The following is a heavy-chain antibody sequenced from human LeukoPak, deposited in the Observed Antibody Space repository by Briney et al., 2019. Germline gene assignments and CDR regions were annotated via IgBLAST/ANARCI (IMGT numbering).Heavy chain of an antibody. J-gene: IGHJ3*02. CDR3: VREGPRGLAFDI. D-gene: IGHD3/OR15-3a*01. Sequence: GGSLRLSCAASGFTFRSHDMSWVRQAPGKGLEWVSGISASGGSTFYADSVKGRFTISRDNSKNALYLQMNGLRVEDTAVYYCVREGPRGLAFDIWGQGTMVTVSS. CDR2: ISASGGST. V-gene: IGHV3-23*01. CDR1: GFTFRSHD.